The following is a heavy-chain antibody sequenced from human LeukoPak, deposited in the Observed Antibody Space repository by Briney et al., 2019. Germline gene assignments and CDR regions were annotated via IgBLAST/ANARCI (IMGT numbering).Heavy chain of an antibody. D-gene: IGHD3-22*01. Sequence: ASVKVSCKASGYTFTGYYMHWVRQAPGQGLEWMGWINPNSGGTNYAQKFQGRVTMTRDTSISTAYMELSRLRSDDTAVYYCARVYYDIYYFDYWGQGTLVTVSS. CDR1: GYTFTGYY. V-gene: IGHV1-2*02. CDR3: ARVYYDIYYFDY. CDR2: INPNSGGT. J-gene: IGHJ4*02.